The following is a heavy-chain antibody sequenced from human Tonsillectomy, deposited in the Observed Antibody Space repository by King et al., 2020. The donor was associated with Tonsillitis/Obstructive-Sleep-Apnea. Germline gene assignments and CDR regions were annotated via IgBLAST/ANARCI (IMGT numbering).Heavy chain of an antibody. CDR3: ASGGDGYLYDAFDI. J-gene: IGHJ3*02. CDR2: IYYSGST. Sequence: QLQESGPGLVKPSETLSLTCTVSGGSISSYYWSWIRLPPGKGLEWIGYIYYSGSTNYNPSLMSRVTISVDTSKNKFSLKLSSVTAADTAVYYCASGGDGYLYDAFDIWGQGTMVTVSS. V-gene: IGHV4-59*08. D-gene: IGHD5-24*01. CDR1: GGSISSYY.